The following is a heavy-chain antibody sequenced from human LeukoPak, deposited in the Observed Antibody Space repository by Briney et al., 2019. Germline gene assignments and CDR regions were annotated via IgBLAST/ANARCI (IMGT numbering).Heavy chain of an antibody. V-gene: IGHV4-30-4*08. CDR2: IYYSGST. CDR1: GSSISSYY. CDR3: ARAGDIVVVPAARAGNWFDP. Sequence: PSETLSLTCTVSGSSISSYYWSWIRQPPGKGLEWIGYIYYSGSTYYNPSLKSRVTISVDTSKNQFSLKLSSVTAADTAVYYCARAGDIVVVPAARAGNWFDPWGQGTLVTVSS. J-gene: IGHJ5*02. D-gene: IGHD2-2*01.